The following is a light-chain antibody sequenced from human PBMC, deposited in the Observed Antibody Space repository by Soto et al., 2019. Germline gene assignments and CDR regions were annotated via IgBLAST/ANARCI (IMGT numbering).Light chain of an antibody. CDR3: HQYGSSPPFT. CDR2: GDS. J-gene: IGKJ3*01. CDR1: QSVSSSY. V-gene: IGKV3-20*01. Sequence: MVLTQSPGIPSLSPGERATLSCRASQSVSSSYLAWYKQKPGQAPRLLIYGDSSRATGIPDRFSGSGSGTDFSLTISRLEPEDFAVYYCHQYGSSPPFTFGPGTKVDIK.